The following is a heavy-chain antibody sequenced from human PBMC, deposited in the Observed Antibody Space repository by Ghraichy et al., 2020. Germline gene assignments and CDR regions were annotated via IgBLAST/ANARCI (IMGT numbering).Heavy chain of an antibody. J-gene: IGHJ5*02. Sequence: GESLRLSCATSGFRFRDHYMSWIRQAPGKGLEWVSLISRNGRDINYADSVRGRFTISRDNAKNSLYLQLNTLRVEDTAVYYCVREGQELGKSGFDLWGQGTLVTVSS. CDR3: VREGQELGKSGFDL. CDR2: ISRNGRDI. D-gene: IGHD1-7*01. CDR1: GFRFRDHY. V-gene: IGHV3-11*06.